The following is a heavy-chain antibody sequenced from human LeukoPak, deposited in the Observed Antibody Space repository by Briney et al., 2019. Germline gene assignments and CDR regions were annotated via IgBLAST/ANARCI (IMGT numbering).Heavy chain of an antibody. Sequence: PGGSLRLSCAASGFTFGRNAMSWVRQAPGRGLEWVSTISGSADITYYADSVKGRFIISRDNSKNTLFLQMNSLRAEDTAVYYCAHGAMYQLDSWGQGTLVIVSS. J-gene: IGHJ4*02. V-gene: IGHV3-23*01. CDR2: ISGSADIT. CDR3: AHGAMYQLDS. CDR1: GFTFGRNA. D-gene: IGHD2-2*01.